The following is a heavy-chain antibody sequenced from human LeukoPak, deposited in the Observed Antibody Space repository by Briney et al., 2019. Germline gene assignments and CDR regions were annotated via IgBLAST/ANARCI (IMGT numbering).Heavy chain of an antibody. J-gene: IGHJ5*02. D-gene: IGHD3-3*01. Sequence: ASVKVSCKASGYTFTSYAMNWVRQAPGQGLEWMGWINTNTGNPTYAQGFTGRFVFSLDTSVSTGYLQISSLKAEDTAVYYCARAYYDFWSGYYLSSPWFDPWGQGTLVTVSS. CDR3: ARAYYDFWSGYYLSSPWFDP. V-gene: IGHV7-4-1*02. CDR2: INTNTGNP. CDR1: GYTFTSYA.